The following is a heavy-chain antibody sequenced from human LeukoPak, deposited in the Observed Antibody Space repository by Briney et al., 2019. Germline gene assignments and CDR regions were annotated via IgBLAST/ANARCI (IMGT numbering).Heavy chain of an antibody. Sequence: PSETLSLTCAVYGRSFSGYYWSWIRQPPGKGLEWIGEINHSGSTNYNPSLKSRVTISVGTSKNQFSQKLSSVTAADTAVYYCARGLAYCGDDCYSTYYFDSWGQGTLVTVSS. CDR3: ARGLAYCGDDCYSTYYFDS. CDR1: GRSFSGYY. D-gene: IGHD2-21*02. CDR2: INHSGST. J-gene: IGHJ4*02. V-gene: IGHV4-34*01.